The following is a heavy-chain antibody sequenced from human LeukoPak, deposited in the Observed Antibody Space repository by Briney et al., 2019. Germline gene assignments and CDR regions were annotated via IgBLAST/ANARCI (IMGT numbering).Heavy chain of an antibody. CDR2: IYYSGST. V-gene: IGHV4-59*01. CDR1: GGSISSYY. D-gene: IGHD3-10*01. CDR3: ARDGGGFDL. Sequence: SETLSLTCTVSGGSISSYYWSWIRQPPGKGLEWIGYIYYSGSTNYNPSLKSRVTISVDTSKNQFSLKLSSVTAADTAVYFCARDGGGFDLWGRGTLVTVSS. J-gene: IGHJ2*01.